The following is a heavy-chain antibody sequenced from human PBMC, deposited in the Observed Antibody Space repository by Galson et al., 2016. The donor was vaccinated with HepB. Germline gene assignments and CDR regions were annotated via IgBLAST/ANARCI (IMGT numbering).Heavy chain of an antibody. CDR1: GGSINNYY. D-gene: IGHD3-10*01. J-gene: IGHJ6*02. Sequence: TLSLTCSVSGGSINNYYWSWIRQPPGKGLEWIGYVSYSGSNNYNPSLKSRVTISVDTPKNHFSLKLSSVTSADTAVYYCAREQYYFGSGYGLDVWGQGTTVTVSS. CDR3: AREQYYFGSGYGLDV. CDR2: VSYSGSN. V-gene: IGHV4-59*08.